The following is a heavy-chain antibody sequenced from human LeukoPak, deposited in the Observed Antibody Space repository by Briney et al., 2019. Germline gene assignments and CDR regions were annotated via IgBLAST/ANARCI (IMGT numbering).Heavy chain of an antibody. CDR3: ARHLQVAAAGMFDF. V-gene: IGHV4-59*08. CDR1: GGSISSYY. D-gene: IGHD6-13*01. Sequence: SETLSLTCIVSGGSISSYYWSWIRQPPGKGLEWIGYIHYSGSTDYNPSLKSRVTISVDTSKNQFSLRLSSVTAADTAVYYCARHLQVAAAGMFDFWGQGTLVTVSS. CDR2: IHYSGST. J-gene: IGHJ4*02.